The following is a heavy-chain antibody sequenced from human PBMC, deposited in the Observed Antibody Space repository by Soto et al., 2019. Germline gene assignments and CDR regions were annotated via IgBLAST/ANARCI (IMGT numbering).Heavy chain of an antibody. CDR2: IWYDGSNK. CDR1: GFTFSSYG. D-gene: IGHD3-10*01. J-gene: IGHJ4*02. CDR3: ARVQILWFGETLPDY. Sequence: QVQLVESGGGVVQPGRSLRLSCAASGFTFSSYGMHWVRQAPGKGLEWVAVIWYDGSNKYYADSVKGRFTISRDNSKNTLYLQMNSLRAEDTAVYYCARVQILWFGETLPDYWGQGTLVTVSS. V-gene: IGHV3-33*01.